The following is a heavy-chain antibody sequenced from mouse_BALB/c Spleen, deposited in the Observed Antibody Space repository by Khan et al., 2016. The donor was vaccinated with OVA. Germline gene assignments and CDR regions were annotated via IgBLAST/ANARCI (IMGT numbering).Heavy chain of an antibody. CDR3: TRGGYSSFAY. CDR2: IYPGNSDT. J-gene: IGHJ3*01. D-gene: IGHD1-3*01. CDR1: GYSFTSYW. Sequence: VQLQQSGTVLARPGASVKMSCKASGYSFTSYWMYWVKQRPGQGLEWIGGIYPGNSDTAYNQKFKGKAKLTAGTSASTAYMELSSLTNEDSAVYYCTRGGYSSFAYWGQGTLVTVSA. V-gene: IGHV1-5*01.